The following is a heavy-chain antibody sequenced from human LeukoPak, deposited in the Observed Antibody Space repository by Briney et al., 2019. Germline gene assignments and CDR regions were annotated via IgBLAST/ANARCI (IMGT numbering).Heavy chain of an antibody. D-gene: IGHD6-6*01. V-gene: IGHV5-51*01. CDR1: GYSFTSYW. CDR3: ARPQQLVAFDI. Sequence: GESLKISCKGSGYSFTSYWIGWVGQMPGTGLEWMGIIYPGDSDTRYSPSFQGQVTIAADKSISTAYLQWSSLKVWHTAMYYCARPQQLVAFDIWGQGTMVTVSS. CDR2: IYPGDSDT. J-gene: IGHJ3*02.